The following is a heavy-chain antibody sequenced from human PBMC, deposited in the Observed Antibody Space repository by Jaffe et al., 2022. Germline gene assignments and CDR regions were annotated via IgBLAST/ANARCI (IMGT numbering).Heavy chain of an antibody. V-gene: IGHV1-2*02. CDR1: GYTFTGYY. Sequence: QVQLVQSGAEVKKPGASVKVSCKASGYTFTGYYMHWVRQAPGQGLEWMGWINPNSGGTNYAQKFQGRVTMTRDTSISTAYMELSRLRSDDTAVYYCARAVDILTGYYDFDYWGQGTLVTVSS. J-gene: IGHJ4*02. CDR3: ARAVDILTGYYDFDY. CDR2: INPNSGGT. D-gene: IGHD3-9*01.